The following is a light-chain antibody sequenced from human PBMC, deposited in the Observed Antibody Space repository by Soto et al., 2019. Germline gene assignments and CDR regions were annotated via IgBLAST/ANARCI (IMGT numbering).Light chain of an antibody. Sequence: ETVMTQSPGTLSVSPGERATLSCRASQSVYSNLAWYQQKPGQAPSLLIYGAFIRATGIPTRFSGIGSGTEFTLTIASLQSEDFAVYYCQQYNNWPRTFGQGTKLEI. CDR2: GAF. CDR1: QSVYSN. V-gene: IGKV3-15*01. J-gene: IGKJ2*01. CDR3: QQYNNWPRT.